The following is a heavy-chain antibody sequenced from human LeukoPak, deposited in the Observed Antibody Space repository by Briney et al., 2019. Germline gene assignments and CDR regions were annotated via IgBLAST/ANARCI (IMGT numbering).Heavy chain of an antibody. CDR1: GFTFDDYA. D-gene: IGHD6-13*01. V-gene: IGHV3-9*01. CDR3: AKARGIAALFDP. J-gene: IGHJ5*02. CDR2: ISWNSGSI. Sequence: PGGSLRLSCAASGFTFDDYAMHWVRQAPGKGLEWVSGISWNSGSIGYADSVKGRFTISRDNAKNSLYLQMNSLRAEDTALYYCAKARGIAALFDPWGQGTLVTVSS.